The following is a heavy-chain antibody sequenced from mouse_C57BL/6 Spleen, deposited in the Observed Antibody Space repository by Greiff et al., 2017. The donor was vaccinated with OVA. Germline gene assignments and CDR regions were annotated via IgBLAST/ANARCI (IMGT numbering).Heavy chain of an antibody. D-gene: IGHD3-2*02. CDR1: GYTFTSYW. CDR3: ARGGSSGYVWFAY. CDR2: IYPSDSET. V-gene: IGHV1-61*01. Sequence: QVQLKQPGAELVRPGSSVKLSCKASGYTFTSYWMDWVKQRPGQGLEWIGNIYPSDSETHYNQKFKDKATLTVDKSSSTAYMQLSSLTSEDSAVYYCARGGSSGYVWFAYWGQGTLVTVSA. J-gene: IGHJ3*01.